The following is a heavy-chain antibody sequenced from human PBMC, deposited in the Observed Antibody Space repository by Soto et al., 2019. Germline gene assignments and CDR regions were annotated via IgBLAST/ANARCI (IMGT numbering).Heavy chain of an antibody. CDR1: GFSLSTSEVG. Sequence: QITLKESGPTLVKPTQTLTLTCTFSGFSLSTSEVGVGWIRQPPGKALECLVLIYWNDDKRYSPSLKSRLTITKDTSKNQVVLTMTNMDPVDTATYYCAHRVGPQVGRFFDYWGQGTLVTVSS. D-gene: IGHD3-10*01. CDR2: IYWNDDK. V-gene: IGHV2-5*01. CDR3: AHRVGPQVGRFFDY. J-gene: IGHJ4*02.